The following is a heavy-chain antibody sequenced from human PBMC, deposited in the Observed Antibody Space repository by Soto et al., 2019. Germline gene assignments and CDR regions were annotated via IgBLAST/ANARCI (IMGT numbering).Heavy chain of an antibody. CDR3: AKDLEVVVIAYYFDY. J-gene: IGHJ4*02. D-gene: IGHD3-22*01. CDR2: ISYDGSNK. CDR1: GFTFSSYG. Sequence: QVQLVESGGGVVQPGRSLRLSCAASGFTFSSYGMHWVRQAPGKGLEWVAVISYDGSNKYYADSVKGRFTISRDNSKNTLYLQMNSLRAEDTAVYYCAKDLEVVVIAYYFDYWGQGTLVTVSS. V-gene: IGHV3-30*18.